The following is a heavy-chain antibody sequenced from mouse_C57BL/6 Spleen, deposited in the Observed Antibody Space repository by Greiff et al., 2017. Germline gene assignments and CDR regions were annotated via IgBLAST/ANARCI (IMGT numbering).Heavy chain of an antibody. J-gene: IGHJ2*01. Sequence: QVQLQQPGAELVRPGSSVKLSCKASGYTFTSYWMHWVKQRPIQGLEWIGNIDPSDSETHYNQKFKDKATLTVDKSSSTAYMQLSSLTSEDSAVYYCARADYGYDEVYCDYWGQGTTLTVSS. CDR2: IDPSDSET. CDR1: GYTFTSYW. CDR3: ARADYGYDEVYCDY. D-gene: IGHD2-2*01. V-gene: IGHV1-52*01.